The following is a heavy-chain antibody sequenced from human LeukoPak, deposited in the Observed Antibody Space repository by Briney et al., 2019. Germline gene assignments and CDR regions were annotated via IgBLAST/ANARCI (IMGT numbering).Heavy chain of an antibody. D-gene: IGHD1-26*01. J-gene: IGHJ4*02. V-gene: IGHV4-59*01. Sequence: SETLSLTCTVSGGSISSYYWSWIRQPPGKGLEWIGYIYYSGSTNYNPSLKSRVTISVDTSKNQFSLKLSSVTAADTAVYYCARDRGMTSGSYLDYWGQGTLVTVSS. CDR1: GGSISSYY. CDR2: IYYSGST. CDR3: ARDRGMTSGSYLDY.